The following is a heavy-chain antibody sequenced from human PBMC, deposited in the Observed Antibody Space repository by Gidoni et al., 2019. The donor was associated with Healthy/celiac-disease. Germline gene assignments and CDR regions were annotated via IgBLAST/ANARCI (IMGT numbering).Heavy chain of an antibody. CDR1: GFPFGDYA. D-gene: IGHD3-16*01. J-gene: IGHJ4*02. Sequence: EVQLVESGGGWVQPGRSLRLSCTASGFPFGDYALSWFRQAPGKGLEWVGFMRSKAYGGTTEVAASVQGRCTISRDESKSIASLHMYRLKPEDTAVYYCTREVGVITFGVVTPLSDYLGQGTLVTVSS. CDR2: MRSKAYGGTT. CDR3: TREVGVITFGVVTPLSDY. V-gene: IGHV3-49*03.